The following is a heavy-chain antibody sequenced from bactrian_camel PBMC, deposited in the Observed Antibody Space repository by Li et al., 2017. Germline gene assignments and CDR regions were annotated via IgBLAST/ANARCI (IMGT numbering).Heavy chain of an antibody. J-gene: IGHJ4*01. CDR3: AADPTLRPATWALQDRGYQY. CDR2: IDSDANY. CDR1: GHTYFTYC. V-gene: IGHV3S14*01. D-gene: IGHD3*01. Sequence: HVQLVESGGGSVTAGGSLKLSCAASGHTYFTYCSAWFRQAPGKEREEVASIDSDANYVYADSVKGRFTISQDNARNTVYLQMNNLLLDDTAMYYCAADPTLRPATWALQDRGYQYWGQGTQVTVS.